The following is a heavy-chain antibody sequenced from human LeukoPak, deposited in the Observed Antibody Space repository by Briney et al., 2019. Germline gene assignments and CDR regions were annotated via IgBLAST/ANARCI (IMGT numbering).Heavy chain of an antibody. J-gene: IGHJ5*02. CDR2: INPNSGGT. CDR1: GYTFTGYY. CDR3: ARDGIYGSGSYYEISWFDP. D-gene: IGHD3-10*01. V-gene: IGHV1-2*02. Sequence: GASVKVSCKASGYTFTGYYMHWVRQAPGQGLEWMGWINPNSGGTNYAQKFQGRVTMTSDTSISTAYMELSRLRSDDTAVYYCARDGIYGSGSYYEISWFDPWGRGTLVTVSS.